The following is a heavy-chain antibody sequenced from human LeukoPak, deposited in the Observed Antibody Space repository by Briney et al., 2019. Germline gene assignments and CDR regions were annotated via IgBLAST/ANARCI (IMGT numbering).Heavy chain of an antibody. V-gene: IGHV3-33*08. CDR1: GITFSSYW. CDR2: IWYDGSTK. CDR3: ARGLRYFDWSQNWFDP. J-gene: IGHJ5*02. D-gene: IGHD3-9*01. Sequence: GESLKISCAASGITFSSYWMSWVRQAPGKGLEWVAIIWYDGSTKYYADSVKGRFTISRDNSKNTLYLQMNSLRAEDTAVYYCARGLRYFDWSQNWFDPWGQGTLVTVSS.